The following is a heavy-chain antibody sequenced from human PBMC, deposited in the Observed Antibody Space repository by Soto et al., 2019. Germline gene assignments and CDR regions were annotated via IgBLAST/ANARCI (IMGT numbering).Heavy chain of an antibody. CDR3: ARGVSAGKGSPPDY. Sequence: EVQLLESGGGLVQPGGSLRLSCAASGFSFIKYAMSWVRQAPGKGLEWVSGLSGSGGSTSSADSVKGRFAISRDNSRNTLYLQMNSLRDGDTAIYYCARGVSAGKGSPPDYWGQGTLVTVSS. CDR2: LSGSGGST. D-gene: IGHD3-10*01. V-gene: IGHV3-23*01. CDR1: GFSFIKYA. J-gene: IGHJ4*02.